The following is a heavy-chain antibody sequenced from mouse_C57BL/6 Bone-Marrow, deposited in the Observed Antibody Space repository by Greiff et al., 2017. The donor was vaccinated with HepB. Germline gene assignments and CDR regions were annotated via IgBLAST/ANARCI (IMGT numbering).Heavy chain of an antibody. V-gene: IGHV7-3*01. Sequence: EVKVEESGGGLVQPGGSLSLSCAASGFTFTDYYMSWVRQPPGKALEWLGFIRNKANGYTTEYSASVKGRFTISRDNSQSILYLQMNALRAEDSATYYCARNYDYYAMDYWGQGTSVTVSS. CDR3: ARNYDYYAMDY. CDR1: GFTFTDYY. J-gene: IGHJ4*01. CDR2: IRNKANGYTT. D-gene: IGHD1-1*02.